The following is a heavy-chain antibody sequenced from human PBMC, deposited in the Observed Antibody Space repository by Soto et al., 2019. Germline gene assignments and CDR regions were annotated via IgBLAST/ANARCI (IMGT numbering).Heavy chain of an antibody. J-gene: IGHJ5*02. CDR2: ISAYNGNT. CDR1: GYTFTSYG. CDR3: ARLVLYGSGSQWFDP. V-gene: IGHV1-18*01. D-gene: IGHD3-10*01. Sequence: GASVKVSCKASGYTFTSYGISWVRQAPGQGLEWMGWISAYNGNTNYAQKLQGRVTMTTDTSTSTAYMELRSLRSDDTAVYYCARLVLYGSGSQWFDPWGQGTLVTVSS.